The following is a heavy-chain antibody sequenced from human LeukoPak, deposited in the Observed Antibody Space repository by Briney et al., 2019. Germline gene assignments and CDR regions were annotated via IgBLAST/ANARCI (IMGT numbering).Heavy chain of an antibody. D-gene: IGHD3-9*01. Sequence: SVKVSCKASGGTFSNYGISWVRQAPGQGLEWRGRIIPFVGIGNDAQKFQGRVRITADKSTYTSYMELTSLTSEDTAVYYCARVFSSYYDILTGAYYYGMDVWGQGTTVTVSS. J-gene: IGHJ6*02. V-gene: IGHV1-69*04. CDR2: IIPFVGIG. CDR3: ARVFSSYYDILTGAYYYGMDV. CDR1: GGTFSNYG.